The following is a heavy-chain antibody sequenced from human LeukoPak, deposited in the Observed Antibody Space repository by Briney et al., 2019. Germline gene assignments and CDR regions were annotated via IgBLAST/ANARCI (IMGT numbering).Heavy chain of an antibody. V-gene: IGHV4-34*01. CDR2: INHSGST. J-gene: IGHJ5*02. CDR1: GGSFSGYY. CDR3: ARGPGAAAGTRSNWFDP. Sequence: SETLSLTCAVYGGSFSGYYWSWIRQPPGKGLEWIGEINHSGSTNYNPSLKSRVTISVDTSKNQSSLKLSSVTAADTAVCYCARGPGAAAGTRSNWFDPWGQGTLVTVSS. D-gene: IGHD6-13*01.